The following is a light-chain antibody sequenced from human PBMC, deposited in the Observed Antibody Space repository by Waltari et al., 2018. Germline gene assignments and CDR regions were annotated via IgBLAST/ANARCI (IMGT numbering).Light chain of an antibody. V-gene: IGKV1-5*03. CDR2: QSS. J-gene: IGKJ2*01. CDR1: HSIRSW. CDR3: QQYNSFPYT. Sequence: DIQMTQSPSPLSSSVGDRVTITCRASHSIRSWLAWYQQKPGRAPKLLIYQSSNLETGVPSRFSGSGSQTEFTLTVSRLQPDDFATYYCQQYNSFPYTFGQGTNLEI.